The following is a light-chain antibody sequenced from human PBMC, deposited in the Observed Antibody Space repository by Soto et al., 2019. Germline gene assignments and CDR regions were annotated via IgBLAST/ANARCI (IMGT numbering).Light chain of an antibody. J-gene: IGLJ1*01. CDR1: SSNIGAGYG. CDR3: QSYDSSLRGYV. Sequence: QSVLTQPPSVSGAPGQRVTISCSGSSSNIGAGYGVHWDQQLTGTSPKLLIYGNSNRPSGVPDRFSGSKAGTSASLGITGIQAEDEADYSCQSYDSSLRGYVFGTGTKLDVL. CDR2: GNS. V-gene: IGLV1-40*01.